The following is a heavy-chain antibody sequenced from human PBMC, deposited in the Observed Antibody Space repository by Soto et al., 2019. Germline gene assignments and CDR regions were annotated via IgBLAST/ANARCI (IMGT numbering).Heavy chain of an antibody. V-gene: IGHV1-8*01. D-gene: IGHD6-19*01. CDR3: ARPTGYSSGWYLVAY. J-gene: IGHJ4*02. Sequence: CKASGYTFTSYAINWVRQATGQGLEWMGWMNPNSGNTGYAQKFQGRVTITADESTSTAYMELSSLRSEDTAVYYCARPTGYSSGWYLVAYWGQGTLVNVSS. CDR1: GYTFTSYA. CDR2: MNPNSGNT.